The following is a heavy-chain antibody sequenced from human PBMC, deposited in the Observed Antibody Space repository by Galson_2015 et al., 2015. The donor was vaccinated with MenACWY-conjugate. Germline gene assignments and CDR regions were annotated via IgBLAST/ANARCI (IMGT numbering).Heavy chain of an antibody. CDR2: ISYDESNK. Sequence: SLRLSCAASGFTFSSYAMHWVRQAPGKGLEWVAVISYDESNKYYADSVKGRFTISRDNSKNTLYLQMNSLRAEDTAVYYCAKDMIVEVIIDYWGQGTLVTVSS. D-gene: IGHD3-22*01. CDR3: AKDMIVEVIIDY. CDR1: GFTFSSYA. J-gene: IGHJ4*02. V-gene: IGHV3-30*04.